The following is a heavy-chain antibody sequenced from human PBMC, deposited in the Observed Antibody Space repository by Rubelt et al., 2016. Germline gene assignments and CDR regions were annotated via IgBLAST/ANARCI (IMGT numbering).Heavy chain of an antibody. CDR2: ISYDGSNK. CDR1: SYA. Sequence: SYAMHWVRQAPGKGLEWVAVISYDGSNKYYADSVKGRFTISRDNSKNTLYLQMNSLRAEDTAVYYCASSSWYWGWFDPWGQGTLVTVSS. V-gene: IGHV3-30*04. J-gene: IGHJ5*02. CDR3: ASSSWYWGWFDP. D-gene: IGHD6-13*01.